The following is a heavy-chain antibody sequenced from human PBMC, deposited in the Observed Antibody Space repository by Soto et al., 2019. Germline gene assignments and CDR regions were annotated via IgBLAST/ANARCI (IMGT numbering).Heavy chain of an antibody. D-gene: IGHD3-10*01. CDR3: ARVSSTYYYGSGSYYDQYYYYYGMDV. J-gene: IGHJ6*02. CDR2: IAWDDDK. Sequence: SGITLAIPTQTLTLTCTFAGFSLSTSGMCVGWIREPPGEGLWWLAIIAWDDDKYYSTSLKTRLTISKDTAKYQVVLTMTNMDPVDTATYYCARVSSTYYYGSGSYYDQYYYYYGMDVWGQGTTVTVP. CDR1: GFSLSTSGMC. V-gene: IGHV2-70*01.